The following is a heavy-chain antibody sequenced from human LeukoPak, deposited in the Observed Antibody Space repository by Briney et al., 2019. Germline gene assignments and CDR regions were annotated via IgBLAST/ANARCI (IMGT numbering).Heavy chain of an antibody. CDR2: IYSDNT. CDR3: ARRAGAYSHPYDY. Sequence: GSLRLSCTVSGFTVSSNSMSWVRQAPGKGLEWVSFIYSDNTHYSDSVKGRITISRDNSKNTLYLQMNSLRAEDTAVYYCARRAGAYSHPYDYWGQGTLVTVSS. CDR1: GFTVSSNS. V-gene: IGHV3-53*01. J-gene: IGHJ4*02. D-gene: IGHD4/OR15-4a*01.